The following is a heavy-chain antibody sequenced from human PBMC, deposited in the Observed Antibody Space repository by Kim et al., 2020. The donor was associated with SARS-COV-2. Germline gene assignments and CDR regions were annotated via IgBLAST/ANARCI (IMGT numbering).Heavy chain of an antibody. CDR2: IIPIFGTA. V-gene: IGHV1-69*13. J-gene: IGHJ4*02. CDR1: GGTFSSYA. Sequence: SVKVSCKASGGTFSSYAISWVRQAPGQGLEWMGGIIPIFGTANYAQKFQGRVTITADESTSTAYMELSSLRSEDTAVYYCAREKGEQPGVPNWGQGTLVTVSS. D-gene: IGHD6-13*01. CDR3: AREKGEQPGVPN.